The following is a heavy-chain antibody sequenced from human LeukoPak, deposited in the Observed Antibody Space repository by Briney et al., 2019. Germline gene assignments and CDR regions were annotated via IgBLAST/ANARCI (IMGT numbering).Heavy chain of an antibody. J-gene: IGHJ4*02. CDR3: AKFNEYSYGYFDY. Sequence: GSLRLSCAASGFIFSGYAMNWVRQAPGKGLEWVSGISGSGDSAYYADSVKGRFTISRDIYKSTVYLQMNSLRAEDTAVYYCAKFNEYSYGYFDYWGQGTLVTVSS. V-gene: IGHV3-23*01. CDR1: GFIFSGYA. D-gene: IGHD5-18*01. CDR2: ISGSGDSA.